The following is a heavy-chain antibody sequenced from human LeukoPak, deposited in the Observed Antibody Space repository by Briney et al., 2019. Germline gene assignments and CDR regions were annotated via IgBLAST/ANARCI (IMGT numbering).Heavy chain of an antibody. D-gene: IGHD3-10*01. J-gene: IGHJ4*02. CDR3: ATILRGVGAMYFDY. CDR1: GFTFDDYA. V-gene: IGHV3-9*01. CDR2: ISWNSGSI. Sequence: GRSLRLSCAASGFTFDDYAMHWVRQAPGKGLEWVSGISWNSGSIGYADSVKGRFTISRDNAKNSLYLQMNSLRAEDTAVYYCATILRGVGAMYFDYWGQGTLVTVSS.